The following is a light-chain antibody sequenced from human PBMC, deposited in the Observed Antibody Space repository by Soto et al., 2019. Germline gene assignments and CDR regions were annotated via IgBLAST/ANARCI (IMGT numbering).Light chain of an antibody. CDR2: DAS. CDR1: QGIYNF. CDR3: QQYDTFPPT. V-gene: IGKV1-33*01. Sequence: DIQMTQSPSSLSASVGDRVTITCQASQGIYNFLNWYHQKPGKAPKLLIYDASNLMIYDESNFKAGVPSRFSGGGFGTDFTFTISSLQPEDIVTYYCQQYDTFPPTFGPGTKLDI. J-gene: IGKJ3*01.